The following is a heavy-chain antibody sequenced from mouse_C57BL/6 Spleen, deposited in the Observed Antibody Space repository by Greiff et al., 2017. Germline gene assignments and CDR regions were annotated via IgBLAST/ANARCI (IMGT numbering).Heavy chain of an antibody. J-gene: IGHJ3*01. V-gene: IGHV1-9*01. Sequence: QVQLQQSGAELMKPGASVKLSCKATGYTFTGYWIEWVKQRPGHGLEWIGEILPGSGSTNYNAKFKGKATFTADTSSNTAYMQLSSLTTEDSDSSYCERRLDYYGSSYGFAYWGQGTLGTVSA. CDR2: ILPGSGST. CDR1: GYTFTGYW. CDR3: ERRLDYYGSSYGFAY. D-gene: IGHD1-1*01.